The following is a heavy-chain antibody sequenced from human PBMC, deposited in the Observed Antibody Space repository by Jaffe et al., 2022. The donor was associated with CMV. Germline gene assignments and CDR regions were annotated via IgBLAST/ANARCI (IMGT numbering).Heavy chain of an antibody. J-gene: IGHJ6*03. Sequence: QVQLQQWGAGLLKPSETLSLTCAVYGGSFSGYYWSWIRQPPGKGLEWIGEINHSGSTNYNPSLKSRVTISVDTSKNQFSLKLSSVTAADTAVYYCARGRKYYDFWSGYDYYYYYMDVWGKGTTVTVSS. V-gene: IGHV4-34*01. CDR1: GGSFSGYY. CDR3: ARGRKYYDFWSGYDYYYYYMDV. D-gene: IGHD3-3*01. CDR2: INHSGST.